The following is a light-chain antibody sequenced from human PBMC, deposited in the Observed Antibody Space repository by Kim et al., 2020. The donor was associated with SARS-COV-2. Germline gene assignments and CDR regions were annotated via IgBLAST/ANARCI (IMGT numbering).Light chain of an antibody. CDR1: QSVLNSPNSKNY. CDR3: HQYYSAPFT. J-gene: IGKJ2*01. Sequence: DIVMTQSPDSLAVSLGERATINCKSSQSVLNSPNSKNYLGWYQQKSGQPPKLLIYWASTRESGVPDRFSGSGSGTDFTLTISSLQAEDVAVYYCHQYYSAPFTFGQGTKLEI. V-gene: IGKV4-1*01. CDR2: WAS.